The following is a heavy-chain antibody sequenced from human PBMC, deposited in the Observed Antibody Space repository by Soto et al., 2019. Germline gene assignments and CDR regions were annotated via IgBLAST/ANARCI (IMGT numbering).Heavy chain of an antibody. CDR3: AKGRRGYCSGGSCYRYPFDY. V-gene: IGHV3-23*01. D-gene: IGHD2-15*01. Sequence: EVQLLESGGGLVQPGGSLRLSCAASGFTFSSYAMSWVRQAPGKGLEWVSGISAGGSRTYYADSVKGRFTISRDNSKTALYLQMNSLRAEDTALYYCAKGRRGYCSGGSCYRYPFDYWGQGTLVTVSS. CDR2: ISAGGSRT. J-gene: IGHJ4*02. CDR1: GFTFSSYA.